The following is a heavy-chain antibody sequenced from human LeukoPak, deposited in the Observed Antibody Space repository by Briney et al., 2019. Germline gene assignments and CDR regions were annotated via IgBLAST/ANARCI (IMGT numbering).Heavy chain of an antibody. CDR3: ARTNYYDSSGSAAFDY. Sequence: PGGSLRLSCAASGFTFSSYSMNWVRQAPGKGLEWVSSISSSSYIYYADSVKGRFTISRDNAKNSLYLQMNSLRAEDTAVYYCARTNYYDSSGSAAFDYWGQGTLVTVSS. D-gene: IGHD3-22*01. CDR1: GFTFSSYS. CDR2: ISSSSYI. J-gene: IGHJ4*02. V-gene: IGHV3-21*01.